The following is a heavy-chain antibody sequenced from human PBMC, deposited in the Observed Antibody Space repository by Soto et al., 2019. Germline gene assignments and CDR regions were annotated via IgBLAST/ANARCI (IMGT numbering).Heavy chain of an antibody. CDR2: INPDGGAT. CDR1: GYIFSHYY. Sequence: QVQLLQSGAEVRKPGASVSISCKASGYIFSHYYMSWVRQAPGQGLEWMGKINPDGGATTFARNFQGRLTLISDASTGTAYMQLSGLTSDDTAVYYCARGRRYTFWGQGTLVSVSS. J-gene: IGHJ4*02. V-gene: IGHV1-46*01. CDR3: ARGRRYTF. D-gene: IGHD1-1*01.